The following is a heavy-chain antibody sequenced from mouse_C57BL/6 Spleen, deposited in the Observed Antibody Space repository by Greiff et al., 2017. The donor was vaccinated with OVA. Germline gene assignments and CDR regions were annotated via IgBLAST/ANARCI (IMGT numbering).Heavy chain of an antibody. J-gene: IGHJ4*01. Sequence: VQLQQSGPELVKPGASVKISCKASGYAFSSSWMNWVKQRPGKGLEWIGRIYPGDGDTNYNGKFKGKATLTADKSSSTAYMQLSSLTSEDSAVYFCARGGGYDDFYYAMDYWGQGTSVTVSS. CDR1: GYAFSSSW. D-gene: IGHD2-2*01. V-gene: IGHV1-82*01. CDR3: ARGGGYDDFYYAMDY. CDR2: IYPGDGDT.